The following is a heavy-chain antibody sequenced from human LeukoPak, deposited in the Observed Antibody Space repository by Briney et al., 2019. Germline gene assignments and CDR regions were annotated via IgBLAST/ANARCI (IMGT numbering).Heavy chain of an antibody. D-gene: IGHD4-17*01. J-gene: IGHJ4*02. CDR1: GFSFSSYE. CDR2: ISASGTTI. V-gene: IGHV3-48*03. Sequence: GSLRLSCAASGFSFSSYEMNWVRQAPGKGLEWVSYISASGTTIYYADSVKGRFTISRDNAEKSLYLQMNSLRAEDTAVYYCARRTTLGYWGQGTLVTVSS. CDR3: ARRTTLGY.